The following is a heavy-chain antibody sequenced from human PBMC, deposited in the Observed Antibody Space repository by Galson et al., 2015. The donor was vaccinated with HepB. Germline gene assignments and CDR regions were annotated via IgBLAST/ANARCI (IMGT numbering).Heavy chain of an antibody. CDR2: IYSGGST. D-gene: IGHD2-2*01. CDR3: ARGKGYCSSTSCYYWFDP. Sequence: SLRLSCAASGFTVSSNYMSWVRQAPGKGLEWVSVIYSGGSTYYADSVKGRFTISRDNSKNTLYLQMNSLRAEDTAVYYCARGKGYCSSTSCYYWFDPWGQGTLVTVSS. CDR1: GFTVSSNY. V-gene: IGHV3-66*01. J-gene: IGHJ5*02.